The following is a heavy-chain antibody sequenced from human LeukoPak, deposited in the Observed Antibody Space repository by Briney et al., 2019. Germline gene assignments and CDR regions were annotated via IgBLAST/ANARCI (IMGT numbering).Heavy chain of an antibody. V-gene: IGHV3-74*01. CDR1: GFTFSSYW. CDR2: ITSDGSSA. J-gene: IGHJ1*01. D-gene: IGHD1-26*01. CDR3: TRDVTSGDFQY. Sequence: GGSLRLSCAASGFTFSSYWLHWLRQAPGKGLVWVSRITSDGSSASYAESVKGRFTISRDNAKNTLYLQMNSLRVEDTAVYYCTRDVTSGDFQYWGQGTLVTVSS.